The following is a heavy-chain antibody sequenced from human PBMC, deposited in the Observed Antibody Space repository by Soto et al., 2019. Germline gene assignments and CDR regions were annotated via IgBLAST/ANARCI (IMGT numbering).Heavy chain of an antibody. CDR3: ARYDYGNYGGAFDI. Sequence: EVQLVESGGDLVQPGGSLRFSCAASGFTFSSYSMNWVRQAPGKGLEWVSFISTTSTPIYYADSVKGRFTISRDNVKNSLYLQMNSLRAEDTAVYYCARYDYGNYGGAFDIWGQGTVVTVSS. CDR1: GFTFSSYS. D-gene: IGHD4-17*01. V-gene: IGHV3-48*01. CDR2: ISTTSTPI. J-gene: IGHJ3*02.